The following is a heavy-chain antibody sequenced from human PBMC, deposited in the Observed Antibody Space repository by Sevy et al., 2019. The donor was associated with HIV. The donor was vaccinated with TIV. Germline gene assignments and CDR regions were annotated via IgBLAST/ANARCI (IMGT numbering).Heavy chain of an antibody. D-gene: IGHD3-22*01. Sequence: ASVKVSCKVSGYTLSEFSMHWVRQAPAKGLEWMGSFDPEDGETIYAQNFQGRITMTEETSTDTAYMELSSLRSEDTAVFYCAVTKDYFDSSGSPFDYWGQGTLVTVSS. CDR2: FDPEDGET. CDR3: AVTKDYFDSSGSPFDY. J-gene: IGHJ4*02. V-gene: IGHV1-24*01. CDR1: GYTLSEFS.